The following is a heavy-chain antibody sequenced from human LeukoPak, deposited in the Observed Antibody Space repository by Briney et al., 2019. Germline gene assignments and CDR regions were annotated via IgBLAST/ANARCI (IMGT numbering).Heavy chain of an antibody. CDR2: ISYDGSNK. V-gene: IGHV3-30*04. CDR3: ARDPTSSGSWPYFDY. CDR1: GFTFSTYE. D-gene: IGHD1-26*01. J-gene: IGHJ4*02. Sequence: GGSLRLSCAASGFTFSTYEINWVRQAPGKGLEWVAVISYDGSNKYYADSVKGRFTISRDNSKNTLYLQMNSLRAEDTAVYYCARDPTSSGSWPYFDYWGQGTLVTVSS.